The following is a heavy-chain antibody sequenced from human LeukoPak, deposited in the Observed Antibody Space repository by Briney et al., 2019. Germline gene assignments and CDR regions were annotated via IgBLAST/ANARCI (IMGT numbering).Heavy chain of an antibody. J-gene: IGHJ4*02. CDR1: GYTFTGYY. CDR3: AREVVRDAFNRHFDY. D-gene: IGHD5-24*01. CDR2: INPNSGVT. V-gene: IGHV1-2*06. Sequence: ASVKVSCKASGYTFTGYYMHWVRQAPGQGLEWMGRINPNSGVTNYAQKFQGRVTMTRDTSISTAYMELSSLGSDDTAVYYCAREVVRDAFNRHFDYWGQGTLVTVSS.